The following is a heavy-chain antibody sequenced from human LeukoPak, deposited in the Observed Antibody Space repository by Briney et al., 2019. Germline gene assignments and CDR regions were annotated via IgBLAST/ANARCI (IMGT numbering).Heavy chain of an antibody. Sequence: GGSLRLSCAASGFTFSSYWMSWVRQAPGKGLEWVSAVSTSGSNTYYADSVKGRFTISRDNSKNTLYLQMNSLRAEDTAVYYCAKGVYGSGSYWYYYYYMDVWGKGTTVTVSS. CDR3: AKGVYGSGSYWYYYYYMDV. CDR2: VSTSGSNT. J-gene: IGHJ6*03. V-gene: IGHV3-23*01. CDR1: GFTFSSYW. D-gene: IGHD3-10*01.